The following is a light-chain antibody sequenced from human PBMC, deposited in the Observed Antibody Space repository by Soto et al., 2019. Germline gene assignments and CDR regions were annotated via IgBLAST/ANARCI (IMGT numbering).Light chain of an antibody. CDR1: SSDVGGYNY. V-gene: IGLV2-14*01. Sequence: QSVLTQPASVSGSPGQSITTSCTGTSSDVGGYNYVSWYQQHPGEAPKLMIYDVSNRPSGVSNRFSGSKSGNTASLTISGLQAEDEADYYCSSYTSSSTSFGTGTKVTVL. CDR2: DVS. CDR3: SSYTSSSTS. J-gene: IGLJ1*01.